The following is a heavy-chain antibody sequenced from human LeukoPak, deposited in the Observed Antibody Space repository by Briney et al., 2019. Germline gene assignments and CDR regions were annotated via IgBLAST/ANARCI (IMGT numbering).Heavy chain of an antibody. V-gene: IGHV3-23*01. D-gene: IGHD3-9*01. CDR3: AKLRDYDILAGYLGIAADY. J-gene: IGHJ4*02. Sequence: GGSLRLSCAASGFTFSSYGMSWVRQAPGKGLEWVSAISGSGGSTYYADSVKGRFTISRDNSKNTLYLQMNSLRAEDTAVYYCAKLRDYDILAGYLGIAADYWGQGTLVTVSS. CDR2: ISGSGGST. CDR1: GFTFSSYG.